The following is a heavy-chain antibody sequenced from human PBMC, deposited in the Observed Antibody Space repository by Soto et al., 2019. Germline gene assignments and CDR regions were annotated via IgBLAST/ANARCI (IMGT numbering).Heavy chain of an antibody. V-gene: IGHV5-10-1*01. CDR1: GYSFTSYW. Sequence: PGESLKISCKGSGYSFTSYWISWVRQMPGKGLEWMGRIDPSDSYTNYSPSLHGHVTISADKSISTAYLQWSSLKASDTAMYYCASNYYDSSGYYYVGHYWGQGTLVTVSS. CDR2: IDPSDSYT. J-gene: IGHJ4*02. CDR3: ASNYYDSSGYYYVGHY. D-gene: IGHD3-22*01.